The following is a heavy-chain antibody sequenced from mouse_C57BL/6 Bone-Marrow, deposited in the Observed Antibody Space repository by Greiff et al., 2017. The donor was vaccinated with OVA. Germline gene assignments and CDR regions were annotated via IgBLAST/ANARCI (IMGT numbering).Heavy chain of an antibody. CDR1: GYTFTSYW. V-gene: IGHV1-55*01. CDR3: ARSNWVYWYFDV. J-gene: IGHJ1*03. D-gene: IGHD4-1*01. CDR2: IYPGSGST. Sequence: QVHVKQPGAELVKPGASVKMSCKASGYTFTSYWITWVKQRPGQGLEWIGDIYPGSGSTNYNEKFKSKATLTVDTSSSTAYMQLSSLTSEDSAVYYCARSNWVYWYFDVWGTGTTVTVSS.